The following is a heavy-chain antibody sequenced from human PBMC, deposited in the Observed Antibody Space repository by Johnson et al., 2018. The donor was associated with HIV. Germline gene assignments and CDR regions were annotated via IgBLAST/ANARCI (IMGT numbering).Heavy chain of an antibody. Sequence: LLVESGGGLVQPGRSLRLSCAASAFPFDDYAMHWVRQAPGKGLEWVSGISWNRGSIGYADSVKGRFTISRDNAKNSLYLQMNSLGAEATAVYYCAKDKAVGATHYFAFDIWGQGTMVTVSS. CDR2: ISWNRGSI. D-gene: IGHD1-26*01. CDR1: AFPFDDYA. J-gene: IGHJ3*02. CDR3: AKDKAVGATHYFAFDI. V-gene: IGHV3-9*01.